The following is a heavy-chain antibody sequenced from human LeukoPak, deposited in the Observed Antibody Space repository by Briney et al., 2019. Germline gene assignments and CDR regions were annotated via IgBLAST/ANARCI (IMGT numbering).Heavy chain of an antibody. CDR3: ARDIPPLGY. CDR2: IYYSGST. Sequence: SETLSLTCTVSGGSISSSSYYWGWIRQPPGKGLEWIGSIYYSGSTYYNPSLKSRVTISVDTSKNQFSLKLSSVTAADTAVYYCARDIPPLGYWGRGTLVTVSS. CDR1: GGSISSSSYY. D-gene: IGHD2-21*01. V-gene: IGHV4-39*07. J-gene: IGHJ4*02.